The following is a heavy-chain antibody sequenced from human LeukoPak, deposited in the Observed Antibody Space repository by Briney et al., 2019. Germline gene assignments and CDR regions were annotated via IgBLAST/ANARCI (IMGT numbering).Heavy chain of an antibody. V-gene: IGHV4-59*01. CDR2: IYFSWRP. Sequence: ASETLSLTCTVAGGSISSSYWSWIRQPPGQGLDWIGYIYFSWRPNYNPSLKSRVTISVDTSKNQFSLKLSSVTAADTAVYYCARPNIETPGYCSSTSCYRGDAFDIWGQGTMVTVSS. CDR3: ARPNIETPGYCSSTSCYRGDAFDI. J-gene: IGHJ3*02. CDR1: GGSISSSY. D-gene: IGHD2-2*01.